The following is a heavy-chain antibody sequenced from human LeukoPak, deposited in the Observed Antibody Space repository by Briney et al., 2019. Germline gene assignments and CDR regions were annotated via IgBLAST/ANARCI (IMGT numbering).Heavy chain of an antibody. Sequence: GGSLRLSCAASGFTFSSYWMHWVRQAPGKGLVWVSRINSDGSSTSYADSVKGRFTTSRDNAKNTLYLQMNSLRAEDTAVYYCARDLRIWFGELSYFDYWGQGTLVTVSS. CDR2: INSDGSST. J-gene: IGHJ4*02. D-gene: IGHD3-10*01. CDR3: ARDLRIWFGELSYFDY. CDR1: GFTFSSYW. V-gene: IGHV3-74*01.